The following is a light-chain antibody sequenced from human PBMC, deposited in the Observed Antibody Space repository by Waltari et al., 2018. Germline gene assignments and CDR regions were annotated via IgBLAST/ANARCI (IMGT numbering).Light chain of an antibody. Sequence: EVVLTQSPATLSLSPGERASLSCRDRQRVSSYLVWYQQKADQAPRLLSYDASKRATGIPARFSGSGSGTDFTLTISSLEPEDFAIYYCQQRGDWPITFGQGTRLETK. J-gene: IGKJ5*01. CDR1: QRVSSY. CDR2: DAS. V-gene: IGKV3-11*01. CDR3: QQRGDWPIT.